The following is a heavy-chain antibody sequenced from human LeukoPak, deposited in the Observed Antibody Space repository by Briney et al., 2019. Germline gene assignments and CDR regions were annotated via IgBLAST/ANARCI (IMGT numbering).Heavy chain of an antibody. D-gene: IGHD1-1*01. V-gene: IGHV1-18*01. Sequence: ASVEVSCKASGYTFNTYGFSWVRQAPGQGLEWMGWINAYNGNTNYAQKLQGRVTMTTETSTSTAYMELRSLRSDDTAVYYCARRQGTTLSLDYWGQGTLVTVSS. J-gene: IGHJ4*02. CDR1: GYTFNTYG. CDR2: INAYNGNT. CDR3: ARRQGTTLSLDY.